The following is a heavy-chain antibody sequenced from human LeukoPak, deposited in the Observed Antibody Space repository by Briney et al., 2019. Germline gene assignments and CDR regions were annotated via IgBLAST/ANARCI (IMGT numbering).Heavy chain of an antibody. D-gene: IGHD6-13*01. J-gene: IGHJ4*02. CDR3: ARVSKLGVSWQQLVQPPYFDY. CDR2: IRSGTGNT. CDR1: GFTFSDYY. V-gene: IGHV3-11*06. Sequence: PGGSLRLSCAASGFTFSDYYMTWIRQAPGKGLEWVSFIRSGTGNTYYADSVKGRFTVSRDNAKNSLFLQMNSLRAEDTAVYYCARVSKLGVSWQQLVQPPYFDYWGQGTLVTVSS.